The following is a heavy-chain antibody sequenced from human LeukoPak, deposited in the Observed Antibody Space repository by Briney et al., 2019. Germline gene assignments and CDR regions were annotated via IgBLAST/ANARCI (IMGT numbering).Heavy chain of an antibody. J-gene: IGHJ6*02. CDR2: IYYTGST. Sequence: SETLSLTCSVSGGSIYSYYGSWIRQPPGKGLEWIGYIYYTGSTNSNPSLKSRVTISIDTSKNQFSLKLSSVTAADTAVYYCARSYDSSGYYFYGMDVWGQGTTVTVSS. D-gene: IGHD3-22*01. CDR3: ARSYDSSGYYFYGMDV. CDR1: GGSIYSYY. V-gene: IGHV4-59*01.